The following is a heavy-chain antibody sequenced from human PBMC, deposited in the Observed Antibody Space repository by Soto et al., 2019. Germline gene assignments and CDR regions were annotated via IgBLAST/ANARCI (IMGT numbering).Heavy chain of an antibody. CDR2: ISTYNGKT. V-gene: IGHV1-18*01. J-gene: IGHJ3*02. Sequence: QLQLVQSGGEVKTPGASVKVSCTTSGYTFTSHGISWVRQAPGQGLEWMGWISTYNGKTDYAQKFQGRVTMTADTRTSTVYREVRGLGSDDTAVYYCGRLVTNGATYREEAFAMGGQGTKVTFSS. D-gene: IGHD2-8*01. CDR3: GRLVTNGATYREEAFAM. CDR1: GYTFTSHG.